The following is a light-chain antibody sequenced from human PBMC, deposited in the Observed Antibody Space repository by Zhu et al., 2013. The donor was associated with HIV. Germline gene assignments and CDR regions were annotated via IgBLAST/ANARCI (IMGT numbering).Light chain of an antibody. J-gene: IGLJ2*01. CDR1: SSNIGAGYD. Sequence: QSVLTQPPSVSGAPGQRVSISCTGSSSNIGAGYDVHWYQQLPGKVPKLLIYGNNNRPSGVPDRFSGSKSDTSASLAITGLQAEDESDYYCQSYDRSLSGVVFGGGT. CDR3: QSYDRSLSGVV. V-gene: IGLV1-40*01. CDR2: GNN.